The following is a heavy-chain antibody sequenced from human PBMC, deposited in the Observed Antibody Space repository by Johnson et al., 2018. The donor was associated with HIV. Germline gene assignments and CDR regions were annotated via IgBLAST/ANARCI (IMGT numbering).Heavy chain of an antibody. CDR1: GFTFSIYA. D-gene: IGHD6-6*01. V-gene: IGHV3-30-3*01. J-gene: IGHJ3*02. CDR2: ISYDGSNK. CDR3: VRGSGSSIGARGAFDI. Sequence: QVQLVESGGGVVQPGRSLRLSCAASGFTFSIYAMHWVRQAPGKGLQWVAVISYDGSNKYYADSVKGRFPISRDNSKNTLYLQMNSLRAEDTAVDYCVRGSGSSIGARGAFDIWGQGTMVTVSS.